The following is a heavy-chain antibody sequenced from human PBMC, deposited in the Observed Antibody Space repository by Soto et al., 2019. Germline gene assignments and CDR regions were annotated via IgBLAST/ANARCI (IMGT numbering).Heavy chain of an antibody. CDR3: ARVYPGSGWPYHYYGMDV. CDR1: GFTFSTYW. D-gene: IGHD6-19*01. V-gene: IGHV3-7*01. CDR2: IKQDGSEK. Sequence: GGSLRLSCVVSGFTFSTYWMSWVRQAPGKGLEWVANIKQDGSEKYYVDSVKDRFTISRDNAKNSLYLQMNSLRAEDSAVYYCARVYPGSGWPYHYYGMDVWGQGTTVTVSS. J-gene: IGHJ6*02.